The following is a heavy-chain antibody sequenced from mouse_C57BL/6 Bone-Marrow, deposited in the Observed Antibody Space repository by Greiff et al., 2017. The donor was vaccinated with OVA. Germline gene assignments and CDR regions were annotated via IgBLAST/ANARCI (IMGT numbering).Heavy chain of an antibody. D-gene: IGHD3-2*02. Sequence: QVQLQQPGAELVKPGASVKMSCKASGYTFTSYWITWVKQRPGQGLEWIGDIYPGSGSTNYNEKFKSKATLTVDTSSSTAYMQLSSLTSEDSAYYYCARTLRLGPRSYYYAMDYWGQGTSVTVSS. V-gene: IGHV1-55*01. J-gene: IGHJ4*01. CDR2: IYPGSGST. CDR1: GYTFTSYW. CDR3: ARTLRLGPRSYYYAMDY.